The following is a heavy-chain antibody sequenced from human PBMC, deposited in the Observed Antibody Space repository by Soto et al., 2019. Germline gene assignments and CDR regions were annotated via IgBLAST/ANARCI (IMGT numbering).Heavy chain of an antibody. CDR3: AKDTQWLVSRCAFDY. J-gene: IGHJ4*02. Sequence: EVQLLESGGGLVQPGGSLRLSCAASGFTFSSYGMSWVRQAPGKGLEWVSAISGSGGSTYYADSVKGRFTISRDNSKNTLYLQMNSLRAEDTAVYYCAKDTQWLVSRCAFDYWGQGTLVTVSS. V-gene: IGHV3-23*01. D-gene: IGHD6-19*01. CDR1: GFTFSSYG. CDR2: ISGSGGST.